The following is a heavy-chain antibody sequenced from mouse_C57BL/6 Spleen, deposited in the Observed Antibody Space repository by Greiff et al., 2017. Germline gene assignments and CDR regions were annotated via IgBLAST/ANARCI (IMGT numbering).Heavy chain of an antibody. V-gene: IGHV8-8*01. CDR3: ARIAGVTVVAPNAMDY. CDR2: IWWDDEK. CDR1: GFSLSTFGMG. Sequence: QVTLKVCGPGILQPSQTLSLTCSFSGFSLSTFGMGVGWIRQPSGKGLEWLAHIWWDDEKYYNPALKSRLTISKDTSKNQVFLQIANVDTADTATYYCARIAGVTVVAPNAMDYWGQGTSVTVSS. D-gene: IGHD1-1*01. J-gene: IGHJ4*01.